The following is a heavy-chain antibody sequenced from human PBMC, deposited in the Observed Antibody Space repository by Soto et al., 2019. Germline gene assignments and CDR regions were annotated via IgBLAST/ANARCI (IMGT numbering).Heavy chain of an antibody. V-gene: IGHV3-30*18. CDR1: GFTFSSYG. CDR2: ISYDGSNK. CDR3: AKGARHYYYYGMDV. J-gene: IGHJ6*02. D-gene: IGHD6-6*01. Sequence: QVQLVESGGGVVQPGRSLRLSCAASGFTFSSYGMHWVRQAPGKGLEWVAVISYDGSNKYYADSVKGRFTISRDNSKNTLYLRMNSLRAEDTAVYYCAKGARHYYYYGMDVWGQGTTVTVSS.